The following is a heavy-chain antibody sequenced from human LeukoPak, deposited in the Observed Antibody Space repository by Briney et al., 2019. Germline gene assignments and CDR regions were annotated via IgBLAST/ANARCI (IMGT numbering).Heavy chain of an antibody. CDR3: ARQGSYYDFWSGSPPDWFDP. CDR2: IYYSGST. CDR1: GGSISSYY. D-gene: IGHD3-3*01. J-gene: IGHJ5*02. V-gene: IGHV4-59*08. Sequence: SETLSLTCTVSGGSISSYYWSWIRQPPGKGLEWIGYIYYSGSTNYNPSLKSRVTISVDTSKNQFSLKLCSVTAADTAVYYCARQGSYYDFWSGSPPDWFDPWGQGTLVTVSS.